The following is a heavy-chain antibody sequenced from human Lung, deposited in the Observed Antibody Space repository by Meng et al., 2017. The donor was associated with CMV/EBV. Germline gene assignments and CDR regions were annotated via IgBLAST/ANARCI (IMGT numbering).Heavy chain of an antibody. J-gene: IGHJ6*01. CDR2: IWYDGSNK. D-gene: IGHD2-2*01. CDR3: AKAMICSSTSCYPGAYYYGMDV. CDR1: GFTFSSYG. V-gene: IGHV3-33*06. Sequence: GESXKISCAASGFTFSSYGMHWVRQAPGKGLEWVAVIWYDGSNKYYADSVKGRFTISRDNSKNTLYLQMNSLRAEDTAVYYCAKAMICSSTSCYPGAYYYGMDVWGQGNXV.